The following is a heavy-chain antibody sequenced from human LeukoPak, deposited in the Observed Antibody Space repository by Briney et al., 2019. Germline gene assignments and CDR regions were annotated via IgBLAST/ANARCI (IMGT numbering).Heavy chain of an antibody. CDR2: INHSGST. Sequence: SETLSLTCAVYGGSFSGYYWSWIRQPPGKGLEWIGEINHSGSTNYNPSLKSRVTISVDTSKNQFSLKLSSVTDADTAVYYCARGRLFIGSLRIYGMDVWGKGTTVTVSS. V-gene: IGHV4-34*01. J-gene: IGHJ6*04. CDR1: GGSFSGYY. D-gene: IGHD2-21*01. CDR3: ARGRLFIGSLRIYGMDV.